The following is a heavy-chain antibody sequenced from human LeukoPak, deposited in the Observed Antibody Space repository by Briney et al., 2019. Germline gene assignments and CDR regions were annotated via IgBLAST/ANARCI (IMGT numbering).Heavy chain of an antibody. J-gene: IGHJ4*02. D-gene: IGHD1-14*01. Sequence: GXYLRLSCAAWGFTFSSCGKKGGRQAAGKGVEWVSSIGPTGTDRYYADSVRGRFTISRDNAKNSMYLQMDSLGDEDTAVYYCATETIGRHYDYWGQGTLLTVSS. CDR3: ATETIGRHYDY. CDR2: IGPTGTDR. V-gene: IGHV3-21*01. CDR1: GFTFSSCG.